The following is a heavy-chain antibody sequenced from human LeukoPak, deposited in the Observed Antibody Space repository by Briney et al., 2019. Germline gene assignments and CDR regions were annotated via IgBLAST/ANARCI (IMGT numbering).Heavy chain of an antibody. CDR2: IWYDGSNK. CDR1: GFTFGSYG. CDR3: ARPYGSGSYYKHFDL. Sequence: GGSLRLSCAASGFTFGSYGMHWVRQAPGKGLEWVAVIWYDGSNKYYADSVKGRFTISRDNSKNTLYLQMNSLSAEDTAVYYCARPYGSGSYYKHFDLWGRGTLVTVSS. D-gene: IGHD3-10*01. J-gene: IGHJ2*01. V-gene: IGHV3-33*01.